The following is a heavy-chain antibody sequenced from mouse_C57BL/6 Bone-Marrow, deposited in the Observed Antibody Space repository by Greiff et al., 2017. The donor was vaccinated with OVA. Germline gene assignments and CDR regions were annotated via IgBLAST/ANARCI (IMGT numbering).Heavy chain of an antibody. D-gene: IGHD2-10*01. CDR3: ASEDGPTHVGY. V-gene: IGHV1-55*01. CDR1: GYTFTSYW. CDR2: IYPGSGST. J-gene: IGHJ2*01. Sequence: QVQLKQPGAELVKPGASVKMSCKASGYTFTSYWITWVKQRPGQGLEWIGDIYPGSGSTNYNEKFKSKATLTVDTSSSTAYRQLSSLTSEDSAVYYCASEDGPTHVGYWGQGTTLTVSS.